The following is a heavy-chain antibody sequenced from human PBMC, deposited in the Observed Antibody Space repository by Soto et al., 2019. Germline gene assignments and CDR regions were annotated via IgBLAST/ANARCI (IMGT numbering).Heavy chain of an antibody. V-gene: IGHV4-34*01. CDR3: ARGAWIAAPYDY. CDR1: GGSFSGYY. J-gene: IGHJ4*02. D-gene: IGHD6-6*01. CDR2: INHSGST. Sequence: QVQLQQWGAGLLKPSETLSLTCAVYGGSFSGYYWSWIRQPPGKGLEWIGEINHSGSTNYNPSLKSRVTISVDTSKNQFSLKLSSVTAADTAVYYCARGAWIAAPYDYWGQGTLFTVSS.